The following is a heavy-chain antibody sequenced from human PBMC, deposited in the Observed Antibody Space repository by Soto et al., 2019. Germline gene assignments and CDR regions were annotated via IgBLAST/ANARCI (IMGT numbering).Heavy chain of an antibody. CDR1: GFTFSSYS. CDR2: IKQDGSEK. V-gene: IGHV3-7*01. J-gene: IGHJ6*02. CDR3: VRDWSTFWGMDV. Sequence: GGSLRLSCAASGFTFSSYSMNWVRQAPGKGLEWVANIKQDGSEKYYVDSVKGRFAISRDNAKDSLFLQMNNLRAEDTAVYYCVRDWSTFWGMDVWGQGTTVTVSS.